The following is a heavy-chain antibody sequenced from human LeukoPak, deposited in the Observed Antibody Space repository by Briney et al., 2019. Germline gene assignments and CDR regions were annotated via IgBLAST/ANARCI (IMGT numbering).Heavy chain of an antibody. CDR1: GGSFSGYY. Sequence: SETLSLTCAVYGGSFSGYYWSWIRQPPGKGLEWIGEINHSGSTNYNPSLKSRVTISVDTPKNQFSLKLSSVTAADTAVYYCARGPYDYVWGSYRYTGPDYWGQGTLVTVSS. D-gene: IGHD3-16*02. CDR2: INHSGST. CDR3: ARGPYDYVWGSYRYTGPDY. V-gene: IGHV4-34*01. J-gene: IGHJ4*02.